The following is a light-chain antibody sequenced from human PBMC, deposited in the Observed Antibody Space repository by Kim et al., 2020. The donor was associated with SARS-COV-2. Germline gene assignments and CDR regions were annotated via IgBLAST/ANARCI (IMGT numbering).Light chain of an antibody. CDR1: QGIGTW. J-gene: IGKJ2*01. CDR2: AAY. V-gene: IGKV1-12*01. CDR3: QQADGFPRT. Sequence: DIQMTQSPSYVSASVGDRVTITCRASQGIGTWVAWFQQKPGKAPKLLINAAYTLQSGVPSRFSGSGSGTDFTLSISSLQPEDSATYYCQQADGFPRTFGQGTKLEI.